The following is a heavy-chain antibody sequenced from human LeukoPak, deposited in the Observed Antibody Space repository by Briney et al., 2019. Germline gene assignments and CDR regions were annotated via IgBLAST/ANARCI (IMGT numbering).Heavy chain of an antibody. CDR1: GFTFSNAW. D-gene: IGHD3-3*01. CDR2: IKSKTDGGTT. CDR3: TTHRRPYYDFWSCSSGWFDP. Sequence: GGSLRLSCAASGFTFSNAWMSWVRQAPGKGLEWVGRIKSKTDGGTTDYAAPVKGRFTISRDDSKNTLYLQMNSLKTEDTAVYYCTTHRRPYYDFWSCSSGWFDPWGQGTLVTVSS. V-gene: IGHV3-15*01. J-gene: IGHJ5*02.